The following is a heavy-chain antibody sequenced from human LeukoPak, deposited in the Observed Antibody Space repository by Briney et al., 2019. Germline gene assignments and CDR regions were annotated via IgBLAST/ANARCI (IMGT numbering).Heavy chain of an antibody. V-gene: IGHV3-11*05. CDR3: VRAVLVSSYYFDC. D-gene: IGHD5/OR15-5a*01. Sequence: KAGGSLRLSCAAPGFTFSDYCMSWIRQAPGKGLEWISYISSSSSYTNYVDSVKGRFTISRDNAKNSLYLQMNSLRAEDTAVYYCVRAVLVSSYYFDCWGQGTLVTVSS. CDR1: GFTFSDYC. CDR2: ISSSSSYT. J-gene: IGHJ4*02.